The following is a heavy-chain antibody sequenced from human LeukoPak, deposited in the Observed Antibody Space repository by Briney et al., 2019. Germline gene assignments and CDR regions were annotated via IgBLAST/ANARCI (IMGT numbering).Heavy chain of an antibody. CDR2: FDPEDGET. V-gene: IGHV1-24*01. Sequence: ASVKVSCKASGYTFTSYYMHWVRQAPGKGLEWMGGFDPEDGETIYAQKFQGRVTMTEDTSTDTAYMELSSLRSEDTAVYYCATGGIVVVPAATQVLGYYYYGMDVWGQGTTVTVSS. CDR3: ATGGIVVVPAATQVLGYYYYGMDV. D-gene: IGHD2-2*01. CDR1: GYTFTSYY. J-gene: IGHJ6*02.